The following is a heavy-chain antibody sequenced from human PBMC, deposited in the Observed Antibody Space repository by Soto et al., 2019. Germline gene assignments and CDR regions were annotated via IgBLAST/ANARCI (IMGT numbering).Heavy chain of an antibody. CDR2: INHSGST. J-gene: IGHJ6*02. CDR3: ARVSYDFWSGYRVPYGMDV. CDR1: GGSFSGYY. D-gene: IGHD3-3*01. V-gene: IGHV4-34*01. Sequence: PSETLSLTCAVYGGSFSGYYWSWIRQPPGKGLEWIGEINHSGSTNYNPSLKSRVTISVDTSKNQFSLKLSSVTAADTAVYYCARVSYDFWSGYRVPYGMDVWGQGTTVTVSS.